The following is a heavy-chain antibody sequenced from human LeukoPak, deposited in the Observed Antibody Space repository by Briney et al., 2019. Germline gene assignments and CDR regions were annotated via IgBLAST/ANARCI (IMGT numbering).Heavy chain of an antibody. CDR2: IRTTAEGAKYA. D-gene: IGHD3-9*01. Sequence: ETGGSLRLSCATSGFSFTDYPMNWVRQAPGKGLEWISNIRTTAEGAKYAYYADSAKGRVTISRDDGKNTLYLHMNSLRDDDTAVYYCATDKRYAFDYWGQGILVTVSS. J-gene: IGHJ4*02. CDR3: ATDKRYAFDY. V-gene: IGHV3-48*02. CDR1: GFSFTDYP.